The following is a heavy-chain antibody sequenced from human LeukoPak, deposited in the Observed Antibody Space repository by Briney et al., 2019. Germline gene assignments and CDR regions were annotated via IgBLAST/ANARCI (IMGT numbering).Heavy chain of an antibody. CDR2: IYYSGST. Sequence: SETLSLTCTVSGGSISSSSYYWGWIRQPPGKGLEWIGSIYYSGSTYYNPSLKSRVTISADTSKNQFSLKLSSVTAADTAVYYCARHDWWGYGSEPHPLNWFDPWGQGTLVTVSS. CDR1: GGSISSSSYY. V-gene: IGHV4-39*01. J-gene: IGHJ5*02. CDR3: ARHDWWGYGSEPHPLNWFDP. D-gene: IGHD3-10*01.